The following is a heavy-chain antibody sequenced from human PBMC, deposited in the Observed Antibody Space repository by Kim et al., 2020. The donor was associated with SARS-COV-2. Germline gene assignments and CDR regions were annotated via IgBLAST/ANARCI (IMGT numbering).Heavy chain of an antibody. V-gene: IGHV6-1*01. Sequence: SQTLSLTCDISGDSVSSNSAAWNWIRQSPSRGLEWLGRTYYRSKWYTDYALSVKGRITINPDTSKNQFPLQLNSVTPEDTAVYYCARDRQRAGTGVDYWGQGTLVTVSS. CDR2: TYYRSKWYT. J-gene: IGHJ4*02. CDR3: ARDRQRAGTGVDY. CDR1: GDSVSSNSAA. D-gene: IGHD6-19*01.